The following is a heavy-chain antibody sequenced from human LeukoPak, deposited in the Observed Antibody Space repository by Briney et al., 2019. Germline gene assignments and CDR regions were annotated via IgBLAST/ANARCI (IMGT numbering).Heavy chain of an antibody. V-gene: IGHV3-48*04. Sequence: GGSLRLSCAASGFTFNGYSMNWVRQAPGKGLEWLSYISSSTSAIYYAASVKGRFTISRDNAKNSVYLQMNSLRAEDTAVYYCARDSAYGFDQWGQGTLVTVSS. CDR3: ARDSAYGFDQ. CDR2: ISSSTSAI. D-gene: IGHD4-17*01. J-gene: IGHJ4*02. CDR1: GFTFNGYS.